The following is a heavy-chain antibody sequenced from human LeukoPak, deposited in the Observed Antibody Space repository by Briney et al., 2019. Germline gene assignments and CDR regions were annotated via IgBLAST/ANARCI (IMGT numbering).Heavy chain of an antibody. CDR1: GGSISSYY. D-gene: IGHD2-2*01. CDR3: ARDRPDIVVVPAAPGDYYYYYGMDV. J-gene: IGHJ6*02. CDR2: IYTSGST. V-gene: IGHV4-4*07. Sequence: SETLSLTCTVSGGSISSYYWSWIRQPAGKGLEWIGRIYTSGSTNYNPSLKSRVTMSVDTSKNQFSLKLSSVTAADTAVYYCARDRPDIVVVPAAPGDYYYYYGMDVWGQGTTVTVSS.